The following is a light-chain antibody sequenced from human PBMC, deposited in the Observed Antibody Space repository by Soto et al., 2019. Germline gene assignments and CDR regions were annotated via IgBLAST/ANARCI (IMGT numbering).Light chain of an antibody. CDR2: HAS. J-gene: IGKJ1*01. Sequence: EIVLTPSPGTLALSPGERATLSCRASQSVNSDYLAWYHHKPGQPPRLLICHASSRATGIPDRISGSASGTDFTLTISSLEPEEFEVYYGQHYGRSPPSSTFGQGNKVEIK. CDR3: QHYGRSPPSST. CDR1: QSVNSDY. V-gene: IGKV3-20*01.